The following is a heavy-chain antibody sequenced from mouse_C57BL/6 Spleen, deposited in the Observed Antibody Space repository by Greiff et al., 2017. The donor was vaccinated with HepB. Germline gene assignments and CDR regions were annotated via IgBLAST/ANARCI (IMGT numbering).Heavy chain of an antibody. CDR2: IYIGNGYT. D-gene: IGHD1-1*01. J-gene: IGHJ1*03. Sequence: EVQLQESGAELVRPGSSVKMSCKTSGYTFTSYGINWVKQRPGQGLEWIGYIYIGNGYTEYNEKFKGKATLTSDTSSSTAYMQLSSLTSEDSAIYFCAPIYYYGSSYGWYFDVWGTGTTVTVSS. V-gene: IGHV1-58*01. CDR1: GYTFTSYG. CDR3: APIYYYGSSYGWYFDV.